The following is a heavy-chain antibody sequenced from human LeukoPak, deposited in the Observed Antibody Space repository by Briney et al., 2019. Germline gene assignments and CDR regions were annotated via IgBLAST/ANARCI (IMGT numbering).Heavy chain of an antibody. CDR3: ATCVHALIDY. CDR2: NSSSSNYI. CDR1: GFTFSSYS. Sequence: GGSLRPSCAASGFTFSSYSMNWVRQAPGEGREVVSYNSSSSNYIYYADSVKGRFTNTRDNAMYSLNLKLNSLNAADKDVYYCATCVHALIDYWGQGT. V-gene: IGHV3-21*05. J-gene: IGHJ4*02.